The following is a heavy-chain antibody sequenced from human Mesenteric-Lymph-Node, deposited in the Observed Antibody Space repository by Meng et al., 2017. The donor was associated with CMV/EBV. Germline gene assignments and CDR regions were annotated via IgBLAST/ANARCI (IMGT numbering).Heavy chain of an antibody. V-gene: IGHV3-30*02. CDR3: AKSGCSISGCHGGWFDP. CDR2: IRYDGSNK. CDR1: GFTFSSYG. J-gene: IGHJ5*02. Sequence: GESLKISCAASGFTFSSYGMHWVRQAPGKGLEWVAFIRYDGSNKYYADSVKGRFTISRDNSKNTLYLQTSSLRVEDTAVYYCAKSGCSISGCHGGWFDPWGQGTLVTVSS. D-gene: IGHD2-2*01.